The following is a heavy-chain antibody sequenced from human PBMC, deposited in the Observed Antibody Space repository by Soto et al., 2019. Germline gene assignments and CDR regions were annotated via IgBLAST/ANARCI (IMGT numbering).Heavy chain of an antibody. J-gene: IGHJ6*03. V-gene: IGHV4-59*01. CDR1: GGSISSYY. D-gene: IGHD2-2*01. CDR2: IYYSGST. Sequence: SETLSLTCTVSGGSISSYYWSWIRQPPGKGLEWIGYIYYSGSTNYNPSLKSRVTISVDTSKNQFSLKLSSVTAADTAVYYCARGPYYCSSTSCYVYYYYYMDVWGKGTTVTVSS. CDR3: ARGPYYCSSTSCYVYYYYYMDV.